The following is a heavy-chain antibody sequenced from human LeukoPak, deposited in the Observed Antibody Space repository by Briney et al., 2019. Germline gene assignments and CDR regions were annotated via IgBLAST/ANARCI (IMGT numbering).Heavy chain of an antibody. CDR1: GFTFSSYG. J-gene: IGHJ6*03. CDR3: ARDQTAAAGYYYYYYMDV. D-gene: IGHD6-13*01. V-gene: IGHV3-30*03. CDR2: ISYDGSNK. Sequence: GGSLRLSCAASGFTFSSYGMHWVRQAPGKGLEWVAVISYDGSNKYYADSVKGRFTISRDNSKNTLYLQMNSLRAEDTAVYYCARDQTAAAGYYYYYYMDVWGKGTTVTVSS.